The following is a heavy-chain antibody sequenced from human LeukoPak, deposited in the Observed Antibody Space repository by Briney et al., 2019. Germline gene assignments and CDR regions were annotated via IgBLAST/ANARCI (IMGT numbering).Heavy chain of an antibody. CDR1: GFTFSSYG. CDR2: IWYDGSNK. V-gene: IGHV3-33*01. J-gene: IGHJ4*02. D-gene: IGHD6-19*01. Sequence: PGGSLRLSCAASGFTFSSYGMPWVRQAPGKGLEWVAVIWYDGSNKYYADSVKGRFTISRDNSKNTLYLQMNSLRAEDTAVYYCARVPLYSSGWYLVDYWGQGTLVTVSS. CDR3: ARVPLYSSGWYLVDY.